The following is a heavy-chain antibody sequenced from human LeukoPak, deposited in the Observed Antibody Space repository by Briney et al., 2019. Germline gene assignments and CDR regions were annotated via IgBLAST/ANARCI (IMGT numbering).Heavy chain of an antibody. CDR2: IGNDGSNE. D-gene: IGHD3-10*01. J-gene: IGHJ6*03. Sequence: GGSLRLSCAASGFTFSSYEMNWVRQPPGKGLEWVSFIGNDGSNEHYADSVKGRFTISRDNAKNSLYLQMNSLRAEDTAVYYCAREGTYYYGSGSYSYSSYSYMDVWGKGTTVTVSS. CDR3: AREGTYYYGSGSYSYSSYSYMDV. V-gene: IGHV3-33*08. CDR1: GFTFSSYE.